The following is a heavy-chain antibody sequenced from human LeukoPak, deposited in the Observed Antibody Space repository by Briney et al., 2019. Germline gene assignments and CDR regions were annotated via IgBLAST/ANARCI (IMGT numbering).Heavy chain of an antibody. CDR1: GGSFSGYY. CDR3: ARGKVLNWFDP. J-gene: IGHJ5*02. CDR2: INHSGST. V-gene: IGHV4-34*01. Sequence: SETLSLTCAVYGGSFSGYYWSWIRQPPGKGLEWIGEINHSGSTNYNPSLKSRVIISVDTSKNQFSLKLSSVTAADTAVYYCARGKVLNWFDPWGQGTLVTASS.